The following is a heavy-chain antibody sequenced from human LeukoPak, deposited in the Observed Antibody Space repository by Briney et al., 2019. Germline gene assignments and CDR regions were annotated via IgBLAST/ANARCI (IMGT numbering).Heavy chain of an antibody. D-gene: IGHD3-22*01. CDR2: IIPIFGTA. J-gene: IGHJ5*02. CDR1: GYTFTGYY. Sequence: SVKVSCKASGYTFTGYYMHWVRQAPGQGLEWMGGIIPIFGTANYAQKFQGRVTITADESTSTAYMELSSLRSEDTAVYYCARSRYYDSSGAESWGQGTLVTVSS. CDR3: ARSRYYDSSGAES. V-gene: IGHV1-69*13.